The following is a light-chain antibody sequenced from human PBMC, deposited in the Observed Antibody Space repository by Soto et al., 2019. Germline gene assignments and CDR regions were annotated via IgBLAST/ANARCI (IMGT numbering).Light chain of an antibody. V-gene: IGKV3-20*01. J-gene: IGKJ4*01. Sequence: EIVLTQSPGTLSLSPGERATLSCRASQSVTSTYLAWYQQKPGQAPRLLIYGASNRATGIPDRFTGSGSGTDFSLTISRLEPEEFEAYYCKQYGGSPLTFGGGTKVEIK. CDR1: QSVTSTY. CDR3: KQYGGSPLT. CDR2: GAS.